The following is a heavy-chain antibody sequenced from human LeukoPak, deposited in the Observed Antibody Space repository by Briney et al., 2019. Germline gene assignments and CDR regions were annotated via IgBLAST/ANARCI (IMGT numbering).Heavy chain of an antibody. CDR1: GFTFSGYG. CDR3: ARASYYYDSSGYYNDYYYGMDV. J-gene: IGHJ6*02. D-gene: IGHD3-22*01. V-gene: IGHV3-30*19. CDR2: ISYDGSNK. Sequence: GGSLRLSCAASGFTFSGYGMHWVRQPPGKGLEWVAVISYDGSNKYYADSVKGRFTISRDNSKNTLYLQMNSLRAEDTAVYYCARASYYYDSSGYYNDYYYGMDVWGQGTTVTVSS.